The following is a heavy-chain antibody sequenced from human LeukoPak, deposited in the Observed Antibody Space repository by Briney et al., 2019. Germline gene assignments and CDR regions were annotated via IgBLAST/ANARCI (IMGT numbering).Heavy chain of an antibody. V-gene: IGHV5-51*01. D-gene: IGHD6-19*01. CDR2: IYPGDSDT. Sequence: GESLKISCKGSGYSFTSYWIGWVRQMPGKGLGWMGIIYPGDSDTRYSPSFQGQVTISADKSISTAYLQSSSLKASDTAMYYCARHGTNTSHSGWSSFDYWGQGTLVTVSS. CDR1: GYSFTSYW. CDR3: ARHGTNTSHSGWSSFDY. J-gene: IGHJ4*02.